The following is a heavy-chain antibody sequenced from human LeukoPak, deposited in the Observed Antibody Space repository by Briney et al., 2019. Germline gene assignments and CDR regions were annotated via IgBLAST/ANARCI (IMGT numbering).Heavy chain of an antibody. J-gene: IGHJ4*02. D-gene: IGHD2-2*02. Sequence: GASVKVSCKASGYTFTGYYMHWVRQAPGQGLEWMGWINPNSGGTNYAQKFQGRVTMTRDTSISTAYMELSRLRSDDTAVYYCARRMGGYQLLYPNYSDYWGQGTLVTVSS. CDR1: GYTFTGYY. CDR3: ARRMGGYQLLYPNYSDY. V-gene: IGHV1-2*02. CDR2: INPNSGGT.